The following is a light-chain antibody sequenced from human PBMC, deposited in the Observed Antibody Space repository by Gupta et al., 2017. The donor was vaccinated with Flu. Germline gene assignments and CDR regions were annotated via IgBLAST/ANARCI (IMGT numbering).Light chain of an antibody. Sequence: SYVLTQPPSVSVAPGRTATITCGGDNIGDKSVHWYQQKPGQAPDLVVFGDRGRPSGSPARFSGSNSGSTATMTISRVEAGDEADYYCQVWDSSSAHSYVLGRGTKVTVL. CDR2: GDR. J-gene: IGLJ1*01. CDR1: NIGDKS. CDR3: QVWDSSSAHSYV. V-gene: IGLV3-21*02.